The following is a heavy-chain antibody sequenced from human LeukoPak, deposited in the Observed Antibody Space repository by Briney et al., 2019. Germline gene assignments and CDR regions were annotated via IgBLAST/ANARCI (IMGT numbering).Heavy chain of an antibody. V-gene: IGHV3-53*01. CDR2: IYSGGST. CDR1: GFTVSSNY. Sequence: GGSLRLSCAASGFTVSSNYMSWVRQAPGKGLEWVSVIYSGGSTYYADSVKGRFTISRDNSKNTLYLQMNSLRAEGTAVYYCARVRGPAAGMDYWGQGTLVTVSS. CDR3: ARVRGPAAGMDY. J-gene: IGHJ4*02. D-gene: IGHD6-13*01.